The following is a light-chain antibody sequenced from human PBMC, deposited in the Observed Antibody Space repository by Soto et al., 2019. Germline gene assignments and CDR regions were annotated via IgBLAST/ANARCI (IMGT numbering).Light chain of an antibody. J-gene: IGKJ2*01. CDR1: QSVSSN. CDR2: GAS. V-gene: IGKV3-15*01. CDR3: QQYNNWPYT. Sequence: EIVMTQSPATLSVSPGERATLSCRASQSVSSNLAWYQQKPGQAPRLLIYGASTRATGIPAMFSGSGSGTELTLTISSLQSEDFAVYYCQQYNNWPYTFGQGNKLEIK.